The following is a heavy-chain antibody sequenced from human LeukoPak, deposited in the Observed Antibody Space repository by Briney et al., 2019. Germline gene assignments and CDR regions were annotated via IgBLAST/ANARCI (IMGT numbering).Heavy chain of an antibody. CDR2: ISYDGSNK. CDR3: ANLGDYDYVWGSYRYGAFDI. D-gene: IGHD3-16*02. J-gene: IGHJ3*02. V-gene: IGHV3-30*18. CDR1: GFTFSSYG. Sequence: PGGSLRLSCAASGFTFSSYGMHWVRQAPGKGLEWVAVISYDGSNKYYADSVKSRFTISRDNSKNTLYLQMNSLRAEDTAVYYCANLGDYDYVWGSYRYGAFDIWGQGTMVTVSS.